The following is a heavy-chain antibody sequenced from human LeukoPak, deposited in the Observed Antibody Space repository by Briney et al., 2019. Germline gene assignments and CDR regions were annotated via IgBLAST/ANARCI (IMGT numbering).Heavy chain of an antibody. Sequence: GESLTLSCAASGFTFSSNWMSWVRQAPAKGLEWVANIKQDGSDKYYVDSVKGRFTISRDNAKNSLYLQMNSLRAEDTAVYYCARAPWAAAEFDFWGQGTLVTVSS. J-gene: IGHJ4*02. CDR2: IKQDGSDK. CDR1: GFTFSSNW. CDR3: ARAPWAAAEFDF. V-gene: IGHV3-7*03. D-gene: IGHD6-13*01.